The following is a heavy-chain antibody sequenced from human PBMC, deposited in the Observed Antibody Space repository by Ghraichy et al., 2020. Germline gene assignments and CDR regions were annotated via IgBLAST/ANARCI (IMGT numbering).Heavy chain of an antibody. J-gene: IGHJ4*02. CDR2: INPSGGST. V-gene: IGHV1-46*01. Sequence: ASVKVSCKASGYTFTSYYMHWVRQAPGQGLEWMGIINPSGGSTSYAQKFQGRVTMTRDTSTSTVYMELSSLRSEDTAVYYCAREPAYCGGYGPPDFWGQGTMVTVSS. CDR1: GYTFTSYY. CDR3: AREPAYCGGYGPPDF. D-gene: IGHD2-21*01.